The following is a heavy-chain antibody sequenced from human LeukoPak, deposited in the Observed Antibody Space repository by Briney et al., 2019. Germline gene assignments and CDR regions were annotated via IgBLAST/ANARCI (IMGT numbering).Heavy chain of an antibody. Sequence: GESLKISCKASGYSFTTYWIAWVRQMPGKGLEWIGIIYPGDSDTIYSPSFQGQVTISADKSISTAYLQWSSLKASDTATYYCARRKGYDSSGADYWGQGTLLTVSS. D-gene: IGHD3-22*01. CDR3: ARRKGYDSSGADY. CDR2: IYPGDSDT. V-gene: IGHV5-51*01. CDR1: GYSFTTYW. J-gene: IGHJ4*02.